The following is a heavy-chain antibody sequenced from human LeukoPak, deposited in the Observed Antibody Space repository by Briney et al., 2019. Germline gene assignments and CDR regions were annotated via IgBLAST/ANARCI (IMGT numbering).Heavy chain of an antibody. V-gene: IGHV4-38-2*01. Sequence: SETLSLTCGVSGYSIRNGYSWDWIRQAPGKGLEWIGSINHGGSTTYNPSLRSRVTISLVTSKNAFSLTLRSVTAADTAVYYCARFEYVWETHGMDAFDMWGHGTMVTVSP. D-gene: IGHD3-16*01. CDR3: ARFEYVWETHGMDAFDM. CDR1: GYSIRNGYS. CDR2: INHGGST. J-gene: IGHJ3*02.